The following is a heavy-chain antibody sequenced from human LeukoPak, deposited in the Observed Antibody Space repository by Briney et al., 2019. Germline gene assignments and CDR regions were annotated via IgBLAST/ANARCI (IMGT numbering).Heavy chain of an antibody. CDR2: INPSGGST. CDR1: GYTFTSYY. Sequence: ASVKVSCKASGYTFTSYYMHWVRQAPGQGLEWMGIINPSGGSTSYAQKFQGRVTMTRDTSTSTVYMELSSLRSEDTAVYYCARYYSYGDYDYYYYYGMDVWGQGTTVTVSS. D-gene: IGHD4-17*01. V-gene: IGHV1-46*01. CDR3: ARYYSYGDYDYYYYYGMDV. J-gene: IGHJ6*02.